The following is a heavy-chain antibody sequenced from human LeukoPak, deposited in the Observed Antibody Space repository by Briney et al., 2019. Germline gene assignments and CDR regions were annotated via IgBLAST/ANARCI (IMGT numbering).Heavy chain of an antibody. CDR3: ARAPTDSGNYYYFDY. J-gene: IGHJ4*02. CDR1: GFTFSSYE. CDR2: ISSSGSTI. V-gene: IGHV3-48*03. Sequence: QPGGSLRLSCAASGFTFSSYEMNWVCQAPGKGLEWDPYISSSGSTIYYADSVKGRFTISRDNAKNSLYLQMNSLRAEDTAVYYCARAPTDSGNYYYFDYWGQRNLVTVSS. D-gene: IGHD1-26*01.